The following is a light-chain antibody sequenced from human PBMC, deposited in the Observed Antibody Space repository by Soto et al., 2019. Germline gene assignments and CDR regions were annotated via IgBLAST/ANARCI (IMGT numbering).Light chain of an antibody. CDR1: RSDIGAYNF. J-gene: IGLJ2*01. CDR2: DVN. V-gene: IGLV2-14*03. Sequence: QSALTQPASVSGSPGQSITISCTGTRSDIGAYNFDSWYQQHPGEVPKLILYDVNVRPSGVSNRFSGSKSGNTASLTISGLQAEDEADYYCTSWTTSTTMIFGGGTQLTVL. CDR3: TSWTTSTTMI.